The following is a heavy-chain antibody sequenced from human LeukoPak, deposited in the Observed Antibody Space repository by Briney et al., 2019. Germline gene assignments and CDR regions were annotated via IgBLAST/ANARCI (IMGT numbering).Heavy chain of an antibody. CDR3: ARHSGCQGYAFDI. CDR2: IKQDGSGK. D-gene: IGHD1-26*01. Sequence: GGSLRLSCVASGFTYSSYWMSWVRQAPGKGLEWVANIKQDGSGKYYVDPVKGRFTISRDNAKNSLYLQMNSLRAEDTAVYYCARHSGCQGYAFDIWGQGTMVTVSS. CDR1: GFTYSSYW. J-gene: IGHJ3*02. V-gene: IGHV3-7*01.